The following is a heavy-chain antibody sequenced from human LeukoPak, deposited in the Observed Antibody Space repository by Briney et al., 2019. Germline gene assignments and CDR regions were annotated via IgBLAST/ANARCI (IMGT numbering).Heavy chain of an antibody. V-gene: IGHV3-23*01. CDR1: GFTFSSYA. D-gene: IGHD4-17*01. Sequence: GGSLRLSCAASGFTFSSYAMSWVRQAPGKGLEWVSAISGSGGNTYYADSVKGRFTISRDYLQMNSLRAEDTAVYYCAKEVPSTVTTFAFDYWGQGTLVTVSS. J-gene: IGHJ4*02. CDR2: ISGSGGNT. CDR3: AKEVPSTVTTFAFDY.